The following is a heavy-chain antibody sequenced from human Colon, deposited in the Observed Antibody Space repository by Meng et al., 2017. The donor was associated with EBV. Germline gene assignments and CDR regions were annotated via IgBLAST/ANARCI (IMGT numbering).Heavy chain of an antibody. Sequence: GPAGVEWSKTLSPTSEASGGSIDSKGPWWGWVRQPPGKGRGWIVAVDHRGTTNYNPSFKSRVTMSIETWKIQFTLDLTWVTAADTAGTYWARGSYYAWATWGQGTLVTVSS. CDR2: VDHRGTT. CDR3: ARGSYYAWAT. D-gene: IGHD3-10*01. V-gene: IGHV4/OR15-8*02. CDR1: GGSIDSKGPW. J-gene: IGHJ5*02.